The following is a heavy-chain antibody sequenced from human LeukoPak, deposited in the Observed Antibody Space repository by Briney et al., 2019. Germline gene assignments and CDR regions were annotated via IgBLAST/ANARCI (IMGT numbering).Heavy chain of an antibody. CDR2: IHETGDS. CDR3: AATGR. V-gene: IGHV3-69-1*02. Sequence: GGSLRLSCVGSGLALRNYHVTWVRQAPGKGLEWVADIHETGDSHYADSVKGRFTISRENAKNSVYLQMNSLRADDTAVYYCAATGRWGQGPLVAVSS. CDR1: GLALRNYH. J-gene: IGHJ4*02.